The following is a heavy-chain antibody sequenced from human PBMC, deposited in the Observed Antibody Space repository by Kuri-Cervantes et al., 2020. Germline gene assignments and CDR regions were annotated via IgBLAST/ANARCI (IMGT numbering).Heavy chain of an antibody. D-gene: IGHD3-22*01. V-gene: IGHV4-61*01. CDR3: ARAYYDSSGYHAFDI. J-gene: IGHJ3*02. Sequence: SETLSPTCTVPGGSVSSGSYYWSWIRQPPGKGLEWIGYIYYSGSTNYNPSLKSRVTISVDTSKNQFSLKLSSVTAADTAVYYCARAYYDSSGYHAFDIWGQGTMVTVSS. CDR1: GGSVSSGSYY. CDR2: IYYSGST.